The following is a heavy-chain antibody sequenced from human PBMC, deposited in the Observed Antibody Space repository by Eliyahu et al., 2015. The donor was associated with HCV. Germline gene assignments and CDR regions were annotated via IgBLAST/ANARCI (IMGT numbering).Heavy chain of an antibody. CDR2: IKSKTDGGTT. CDR3: TTGAPGGFDYYLDV. D-gene: IGHD3-10*01. J-gene: IGHJ6*03. V-gene: IGHV3-15*01. CDR1: GFPFSXAW. Sequence: EVQLVESGGGLVKPGGSLRLSXXAPGFPFSXAWMSWXRQAPGKGLEGIGRIKSKTDGGTTDYAAPVKGRFTISRDDSKSTLYLQMNSLKTEDTAVYYCTTGAPGGFDYYLDVWGQGTTVTVSS.